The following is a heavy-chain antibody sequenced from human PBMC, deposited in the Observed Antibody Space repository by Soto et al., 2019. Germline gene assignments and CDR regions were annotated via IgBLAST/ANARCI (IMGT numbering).Heavy chain of an antibody. V-gene: IGHV1-69*01. D-gene: IGHD5-12*01. CDR1: GGTFSSYA. CDR3: ARMDLRDGYNPGFYY. CDR2: IIPIFGTA. Sequence: QVQLVQSGAEVKKPGSSVKVSCKASGGTFSSYAISWVRQAPGQGLEWMGGIIPIFGTANYAQKFQGRVTITADESTSTDYMERSSLRSEDTAVYYCARMDLRDGYNPGFYYWGQGPLVTVSS. J-gene: IGHJ4*02.